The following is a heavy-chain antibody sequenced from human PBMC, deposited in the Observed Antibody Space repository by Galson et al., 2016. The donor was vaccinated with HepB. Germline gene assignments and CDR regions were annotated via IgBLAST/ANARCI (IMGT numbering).Heavy chain of an antibody. V-gene: IGHV3-30*18. D-gene: IGHD3-10*01. CDR1: GLSFRSYG. CDR3: EKDEYTIGWGPPWFDP. Sequence: SLRLSCAASGLSFRSYGMHWVRQAPGKGLEWVAVISYDGTNRSYGDSVRGRFTISRDNSKNTLYLEMNSPRSEDTAVYYCEKDEYTIGWGPPWFDPWGQGTLVTVT. J-gene: IGHJ5*02. CDR2: ISYDGTNR.